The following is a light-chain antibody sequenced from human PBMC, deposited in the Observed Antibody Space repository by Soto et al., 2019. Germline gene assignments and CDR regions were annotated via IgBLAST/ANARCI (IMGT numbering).Light chain of an antibody. CDR2: EVN. CDR1: SSDVGGYNY. J-gene: IGLJ2*01. CDR3: SLYTTTVV. Sequence: QSALTQPPSASGSPGQSVAISCTGTSSDVGGYNYVSWYQQHPGKAPKLMIYEVNKRPSGVPDRFSGSKSGNTASLTVSGLQAEDEADYYCSLYTTTVVFGGGTKVTVL. V-gene: IGLV2-8*01.